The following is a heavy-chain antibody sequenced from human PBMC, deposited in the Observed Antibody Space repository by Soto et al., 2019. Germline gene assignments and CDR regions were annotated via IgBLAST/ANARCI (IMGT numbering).Heavy chain of an antibody. Sequence: GASVKVSCTASGGTFSSYAISWVRQAPGQGLEWMGGIIPIFGTANYAQKFQGRVTITADESTSTAYMELSSLRSEDTAVYYCAREMRDGYNQYNWFDPWGQGTLLTVYS. D-gene: IGHD5-12*01. CDR1: GGTFSSYA. CDR3: AREMRDGYNQYNWFDP. CDR2: IIPIFGTA. V-gene: IGHV1-69*13. J-gene: IGHJ5*02.